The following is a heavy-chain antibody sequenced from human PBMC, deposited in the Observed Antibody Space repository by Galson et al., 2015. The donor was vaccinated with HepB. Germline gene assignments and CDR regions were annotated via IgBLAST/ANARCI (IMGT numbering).Heavy chain of an antibody. CDR3: AKGLQRYGLYYFYYMDV. Sequence: SLRLSCAASGFKFDDYAMYWVRQAPGKGLEWVSGISWHSGSLGYADSVKGRFTISRDNAKNSLYLQMDSLRPEDTALYYCAKGLQRYGLYYFYYMDVWGKGTAVSGSS. V-gene: IGHV3-9*01. CDR2: ISWHSGSL. J-gene: IGHJ6*03. CDR1: GFKFDDYA. D-gene: IGHD1-1*01.